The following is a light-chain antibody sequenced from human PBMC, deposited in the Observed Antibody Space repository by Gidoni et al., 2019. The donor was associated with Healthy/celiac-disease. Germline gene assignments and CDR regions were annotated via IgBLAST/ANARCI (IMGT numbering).Light chain of an antibody. CDR2: NNN. CDR1: SSNIGAGYD. CDR3: QSYDNSLSGVV. V-gene: IGLV1-40*01. Sequence: QSVLTQPPSVSGAPGQRVTISCTGTSSNIGAGYDVHWYHQLPGTAPKLLIYNNNNRPSGVPDRFSGSQSGTSASLAITGLQAEDETDYYCQSYDNSLSGVVFGGGTKLTVL. J-gene: IGLJ2*01.